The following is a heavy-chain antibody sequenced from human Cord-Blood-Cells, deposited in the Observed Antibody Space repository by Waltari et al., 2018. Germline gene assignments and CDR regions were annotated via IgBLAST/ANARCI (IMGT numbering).Heavy chain of an antibody. D-gene: IGHD5-18*01. J-gene: IGHJ3*02. V-gene: IGHV6-1*01. CDR2: TYYRSKWYN. CDR1: SAA. CDR3: ARDGYSYGAFDI. Sequence: SAAWNWIRQSPSRGLEWLGRTYYRSKWYNDYAVSVKSRITIDPDTSKNQFSLQLNSVTPEDTAVYYCARDGYSYGAFDIWGQGTMVTVSS.